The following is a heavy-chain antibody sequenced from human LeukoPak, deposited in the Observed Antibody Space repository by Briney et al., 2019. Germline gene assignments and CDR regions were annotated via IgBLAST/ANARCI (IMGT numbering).Heavy chain of an antibody. D-gene: IGHD3-3*01. CDR2: IGPYNGNT. CDR3: ARPGGGGYYLENYLDY. Sequence: GASVKVSCKASGYTFTSYGITWVRQAPGQGLEWMGWIGPYNGNTNFALKLQGRVTMTTDTSTSTAYMELRSLRFDDTAMYYCARPGGGGYYLENYLDYWGEGTLVTVSS. V-gene: IGHV1-18*01. J-gene: IGHJ4*02. CDR1: GYTFTSYG.